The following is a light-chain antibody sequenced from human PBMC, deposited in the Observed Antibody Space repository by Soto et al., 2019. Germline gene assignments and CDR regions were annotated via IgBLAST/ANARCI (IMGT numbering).Light chain of an antibody. V-gene: IGLV1-51*01. CDR3: GTWDSSLSAV. CDR1: SSNIRNKY. J-gene: IGLJ2*01. Sequence: QSVLTQPPSVSAAPGQKVTISCSGSSSNIRNKYVSWYQQLPGTAPKLVIYDNNNRPSGIPDRFSGSKSGTSATLGITGLQTGDEADYYCGTWDSSLSAVFGGGTKLTVL. CDR2: DNN.